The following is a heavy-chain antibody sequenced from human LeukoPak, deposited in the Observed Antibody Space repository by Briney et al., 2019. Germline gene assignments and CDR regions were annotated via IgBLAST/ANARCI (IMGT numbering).Heavy chain of an antibody. CDR2: IYYSGST. CDR1: GGSISSYY. CDR3: ARDPSGYYGSGSPFDI. Sequence: PSETLSLTCTVSGGSISSYYWSWIRQPPGKGLEWIGYIYYSGSTNYNPSLKSRVTISVDTSKNQFSLKLSSVTAADTAVYYCARDPSGYYGSGSPFDIWGQGTMVTVSS. D-gene: IGHD3-10*01. V-gene: IGHV4-59*12. J-gene: IGHJ3*02.